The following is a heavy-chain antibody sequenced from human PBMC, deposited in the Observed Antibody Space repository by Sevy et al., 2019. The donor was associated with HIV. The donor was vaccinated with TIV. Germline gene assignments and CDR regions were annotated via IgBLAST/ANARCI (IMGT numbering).Heavy chain of an antibody. Sequence: GGSLRLSCEVFGFKCRNYWMSWVRQAPGKGLEWAANIKHEGSEQYYLDSVKGRFTVSTDKGKKSLYLQITGLRVDDAALYYCAREREDEEKTGAKFDYWGRGTLVTVSS. D-gene: IGHD2-15*01. V-gene: IGHV3-7*01. CDR1: GFKCRNYW. CDR3: AREREDEEKTGAKFDY. J-gene: IGHJ4*02. CDR2: IKHEGSEQ.